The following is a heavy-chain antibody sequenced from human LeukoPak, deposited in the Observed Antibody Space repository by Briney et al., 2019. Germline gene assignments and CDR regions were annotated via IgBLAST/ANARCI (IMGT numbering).Heavy chain of an antibody. D-gene: IGHD1-26*01. CDR2: IKQDGSEK. J-gene: IGHJ3*02. Sequence: TGGSLRLSCAASGFTFSSYWMSWVRQAPGKGLEWVANIKQDGSEKYYVDSVKGRFTISRDNAENSLYLQMNSLRAEDTAVYYCARDFELDAFDIWGQGTMVTVSS. CDR1: GFTFSSYW. CDR3: ARDFELDAFDI. V-gene: IGHV3-7*01.